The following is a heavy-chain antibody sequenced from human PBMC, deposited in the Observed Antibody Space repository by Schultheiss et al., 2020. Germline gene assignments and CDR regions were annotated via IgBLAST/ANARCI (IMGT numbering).Heavy chain of an antibody. CDR1: GGSISSGSYY. D-gene: IGHD3-3*01. Sequence: SQTLSLTCTVSGGSISSGSYYWSWIRQPAGKGLEWIGRIYTSGSTNYNPSLKSRVTISVDTSKNQFSLKLSSVTAADTAVYYCARWTIFGVDVDAFDIWGQGTMVTVSS. V-gene: IGHV4-61*02. CDR2: IYTSGST. CDR3: ARWTIFGVDVDAFDI. J-gene: IGHJ3*02.